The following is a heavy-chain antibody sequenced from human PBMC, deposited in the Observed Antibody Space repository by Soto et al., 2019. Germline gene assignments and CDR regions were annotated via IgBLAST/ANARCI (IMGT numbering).Heavy chain of an antibody. J-gene: IGHJ4*02. CDR1: GYTFTGYA. Sequence: QVQLVQSGAEEKKPGASVKVSCQASGYTFTGYAMHWVRQAPGQRLEWMGWINAGNGNTKYSQKFQGRVTITRDTSATTAYMELSSLRSDDSAVYYCARAVAVPADFDYWGQGTLVTVSS. D-gene: IGHD6-19*01. CDR3: ARAVAVPADFDY. V-gene: IGHV1-3*05. CDR2: INAGNGNT.